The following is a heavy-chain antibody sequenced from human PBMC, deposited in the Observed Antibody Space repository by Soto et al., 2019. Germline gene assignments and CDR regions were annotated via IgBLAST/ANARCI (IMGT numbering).Heavy chain of an antibody. CDR3: ASYRGALYFES. Sequence: PSETLSLTCSVSGRSMSSNYWRWSRQSPDKGLEWLGYVFYGGTDYNPSLGGRVSMSVETSKSQFSLKLTSVTVADTAVYYCASYRGALYFESWGPGILVTVSS. V-gene: IGHV4-59*01. D-gene: IGHD3-16*01. CDR2: VFYGGT. J-gene: IGHJ4*02. CDR1: GRSMSSNY.